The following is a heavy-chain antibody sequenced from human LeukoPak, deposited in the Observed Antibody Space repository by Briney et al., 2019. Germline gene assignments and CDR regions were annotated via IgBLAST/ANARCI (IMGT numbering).Heavy chain of an antibody. D-gene: IGHD3-22*01. CDR3: ATGDSSGYHYYYYYMDV. V-gene: IGHV3-30*04. Sequence: TGGSLRLSCAASGFTFRSYAMHWVRQAPGKGLDWVAVISSDGSNQYYADSVKGRFTISRDNSKNTLYLQMNSLRAEDSAVYYCATGDSSGYHYYYYYMDVWGKGTTVTVSS. J-gene: IGHJ6*03. CDR1: GFTFRSYA. CDR2: ISSDGSNQ.